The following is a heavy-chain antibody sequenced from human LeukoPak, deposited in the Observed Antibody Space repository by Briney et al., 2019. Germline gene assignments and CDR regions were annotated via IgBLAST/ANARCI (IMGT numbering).Heavy chain of an antibody. Sequence: ASVTLSCKASGYTFTSNYMHWVRQAPGQGFEWMGIIHPSGGNTNYAQRFQGRVAMTRDTSTNTVYMELSSLTSEDTAIYYFARDCSSTRCQGPVFDNWGQGTQVSVSS. V-gene: IGHV1-46*01. CDR1: GYTFTSNY. CDR2: IHPSGGNT. CDR3: ARDCSSTRCQGPVFDN. J-gene: IGHJ4*02. D-gene: IGHD2-2*01.